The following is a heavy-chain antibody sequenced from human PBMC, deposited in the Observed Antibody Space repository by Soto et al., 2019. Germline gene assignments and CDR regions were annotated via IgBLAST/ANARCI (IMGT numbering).Heavy chain of an antibody. Sequence: AGGSLKLACAASGFTITSSAISWVRQAPGKGLEWVSTTGISGRTTYYADSVKGRFTVSRDDSKNTLDLQMSSLRAEDTAVYYCATVHNTSRSFDYWGQGTPVTVSS. CDR1: GFTITSSA. J-gene: IGHJ4*02. CDR3: ATVHNTSRSFDY. D-gene: IGHD1-20*01. CDR2: TGISGRTT. V-gene: IGHV3-23*01.